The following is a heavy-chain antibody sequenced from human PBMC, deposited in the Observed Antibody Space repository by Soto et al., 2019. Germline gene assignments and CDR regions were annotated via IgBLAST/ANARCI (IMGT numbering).Heavy chain of an antibody. Sequence: GGSLRLSCETSGFMFTTSGMHWVRQAPGKGLEWVSGIWLGGSERYYSDSVKGRFTISRDNSKNMLFLEMNSLRVEDTAVYFCARDASGTTSFLVSWGQGALVTVSS. CDR1: GFMFTTSG. D-gene: IGHD1-1*01. CDR2: IWLGGSER. J-gene: IGHJ5*01. CDR3: ARDASGTTSFLVS. V-gene: IGHV3-33*01.